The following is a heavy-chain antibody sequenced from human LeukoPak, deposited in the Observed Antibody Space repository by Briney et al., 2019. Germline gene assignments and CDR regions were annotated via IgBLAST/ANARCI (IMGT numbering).Heavy chain of an antibody. CDR1: GYTFTGYY. CDR2: INPNSGGT. D-gene: IGHD4-23*01. CDR3: ARVSNDYGGIDY. J-gene: IGHJ4*02. Sequence: GASVKVSCKASGYTFTGYYMHWVRQAPGQGLEWMGRINPNSGGTNYAQKFQGRVTMTRDTSISTAYMELSRLRSDDTAVYYCARVSNDYGGIDYWGQGTLVTVSS. V-gene: IGHV1-2*06.